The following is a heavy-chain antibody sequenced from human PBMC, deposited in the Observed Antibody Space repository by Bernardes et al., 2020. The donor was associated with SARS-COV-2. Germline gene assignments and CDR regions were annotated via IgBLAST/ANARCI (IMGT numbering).Heavy chain of an antibody. CDR2: ISYAGTNE. V-gene: IGHV3-30*03. CDR3: ARAPWGEVSSLDAY. J-gene: IGHJ4*02. CDR1: GFTFNSYG. Sequence: GGSLRLSCAASGFTFNSYGMHWVRQAPGKGLEWVAVISYAGTNEYYADSVKGRFTISRDNSKNTVYLQMNSLRADDTAVYYCARAPWGEVSSLDAYWGQGTLVTVSS. D-gene: IGHD3-16*01.